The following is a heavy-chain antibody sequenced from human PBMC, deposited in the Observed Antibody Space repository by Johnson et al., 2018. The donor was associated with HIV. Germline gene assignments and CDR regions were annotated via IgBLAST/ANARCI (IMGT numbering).Heavy chain of an antibody. Sequence: VHLVESGGGVVQPGRSLRLSCAASGFTFSSYGMHWVRQAPGKGLEWVAVISYDGSNKYYADSVKGRFTIARDNSKNTLSLQMNSLRAEDTAVYYCAKDMRQWELLDAFDIWGQGTMVTVSS. CDR1: GFTFSSYG. CDR2: ISYDGSNK. CDR3: AKDMRQWELLDAFDI. V-gene: IGHV3-30*18. J-gene: IGHJ3*02. D-gene: IGHD1-26*01.